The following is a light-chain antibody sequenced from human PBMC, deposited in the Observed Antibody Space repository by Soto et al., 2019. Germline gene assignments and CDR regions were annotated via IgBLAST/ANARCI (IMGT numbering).Light chain of an antibody. CDR2: GAS. J-gene: IGKJ4*01. Sequence: EIVLTQSPGTLSLSPGERATLSCRASQTATNTYLAWYQQKSGQAPKFLIYGASNRATGIPDRFSGSGSGTDFTLTISRLEPEDFAVYYCQQYGTLPPTFGGGTKVEI. V-gene: IGKV3-20*01. CDR3: QQYGTLPPT. CDR1: QTATNTY.